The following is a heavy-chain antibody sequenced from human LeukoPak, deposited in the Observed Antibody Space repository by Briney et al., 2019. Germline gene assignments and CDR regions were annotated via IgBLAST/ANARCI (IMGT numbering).Heavy chain of an antibody. CDR3: ARMLESRQRTGHFDY. CDR2: ISYDGSNK. D-gene: IGHD3/OR15-3a*01. CDR1: GFTFSSYA. J-gene: IGHJ4*02. Sequence: GGSLRLSCAASGFTFSSYAMHWVRQAPGKGLEWVAVISYDGSNKYYAESVKGRFTISRDNSKNTLYLQMNSLRAEDTAVYYCARMLESRQRTGHFDYWGQGTLVTVSS. V-gene: IGHV3-30-3*01.